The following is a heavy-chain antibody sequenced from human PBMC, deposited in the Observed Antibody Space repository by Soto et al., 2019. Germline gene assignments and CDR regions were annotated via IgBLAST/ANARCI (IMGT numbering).Heavy chain of an antibody. D-gene: IGHD1-26*01. CDR3: AKRETASRAFEY. Sequence: VGYPRLSCASSGFTFSSYAMSCVRHSPGKGLEWVSAISGSGGSTYYADSVKGRFTISRDNSKNTLYLQMNSLRAEDTAVYYCAKRETASRAFEYLGRRTLVIVS. V-gene: IGHV3-23*01. CDR1: GFTFSSYA. J-gene: IGHJ4*02. CDR2: ISGSGGST.